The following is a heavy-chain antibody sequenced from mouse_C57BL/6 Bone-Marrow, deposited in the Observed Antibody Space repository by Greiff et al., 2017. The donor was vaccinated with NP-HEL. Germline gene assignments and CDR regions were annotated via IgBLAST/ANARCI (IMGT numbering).Heavy chain of an antibody. D-gene: IGHD2-1*01. CDR2: IYPGSGST. V-gene: IGHV1-55*01. Sequence: QVQLQQPGAELVKPGATVKMSCKASGYTFTRYWITGVKQRPGQGLEWIGDIYPGSGSTNYNEKFNSKATLTVDTSSSTAYMQLSSLTSEDSAVYYCARKGILLYYAMDYWGQGTSVTVSS. CDR1: GYTFTRYW. J-gene: IGHJ4*01. CDR3: ARKGILLYYAMDY.